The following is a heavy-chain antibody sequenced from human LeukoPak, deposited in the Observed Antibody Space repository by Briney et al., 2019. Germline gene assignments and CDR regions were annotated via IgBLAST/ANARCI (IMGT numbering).Heavy chain of an antibody. CDR2: ISGSGGST. Sequence: PGGSLRLSCAASGFTFSSYAMSWVRQAPGKGLEWVSAISGSGGSTYYADSVKGRFTISRDNSKNTLYLQMNSLRAEDTAVYYCATSLLWFGELMFDPWGQGTLVTVSS. V-gene: IGHV3-23*01. J-gene: IGHJ5*02. D-gene: IGHD3-10*01. CDR1: GFTFSSYA. CDR3: ATSLLWFGELMFDP.